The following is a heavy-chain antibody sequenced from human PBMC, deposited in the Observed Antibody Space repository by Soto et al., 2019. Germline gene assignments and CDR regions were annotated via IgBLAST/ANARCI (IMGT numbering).Heavy chain of an antibody. V-gene: IGHV3-23*01. Sequence: GCEGPPGGSLRVSCAGSGFVFHKACINWVRQAPGKGLEWVATISATGGSTYYADSVKGRFTISRDNSKNTLYLQMNGLRVEDTAVYYCAKDRLAGNFDYWGQGTQVTGSS. J-gene: IGHJ4*02. CDR1: GFVFHKAC. CDR2: ISATGGST. CDR3: AKDRLAGNFDY.